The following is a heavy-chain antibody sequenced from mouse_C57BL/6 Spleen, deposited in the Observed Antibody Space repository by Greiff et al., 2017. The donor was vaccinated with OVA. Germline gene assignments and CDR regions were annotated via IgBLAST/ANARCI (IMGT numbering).Heavy chain of an antibody. V-gene: IGHV1-64*01. D-gene: IGHD1-1*01. Sequence: QVQLQQPGAELVKPGASVKLSCKASGYTFTSYWMHWVKQRPGQGLEWIGMIHPNSGSTNYNEKFKSKATLTVDKSSSTAYMQLSSLKSEDSAVYYGARYGTWYFDVWGTGTTVTVSS. CDR3: ARYGTWYFDV. J-gene: IGHJ1*03. CDR2: IHPNSGST. CDR1: GYTFTSYW.